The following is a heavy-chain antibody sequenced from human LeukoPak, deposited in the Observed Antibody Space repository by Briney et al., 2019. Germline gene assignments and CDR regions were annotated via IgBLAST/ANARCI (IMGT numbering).Heavy chain of an antibody. J-gene: IGHJ4*02. V-gene: IGHV4-39*01. CDR2: IYYSGST. CDR1: GGSISSSSYY. D-gene: IGHD3-16*01. Sequence: PSETLSLTCTVSGGSISSSSYYWGWIRQPPGKGLEWIGSIYYSGSTYYNPSLKSRVTISVDTSKNQFSLKLSSVTAADTAVYYCASNYDNQAPIDYWGQGTLVTVSS. CDR3: ASNYDNQAPIDY.